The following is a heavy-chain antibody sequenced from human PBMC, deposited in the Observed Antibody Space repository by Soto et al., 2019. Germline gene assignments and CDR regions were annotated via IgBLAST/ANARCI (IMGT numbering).Heavy chain of an antibody. J-gene: IGHJ4*02. D-gene: IGHD2-8*01. CDR3: ERARGDIVLMVYAFDY. CDR2: ISSSSSTI. Sequence: EVQLVESGGGLVQPGGSLRLSCAASGFTFSSYSMNWVRQAPGKGLEWVSYISSSSSTIYYADSVKGRFTISRDNAKNSLYLQMNSLRDEDTAVYYCERARGDIVLMVYAFDYWGQGTLVTVSS. V-gene: IGHV3-48*02. CDR1: GFTFSSYS.